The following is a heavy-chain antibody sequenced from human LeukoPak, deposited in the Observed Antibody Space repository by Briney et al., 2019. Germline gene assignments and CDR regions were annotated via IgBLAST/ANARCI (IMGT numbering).Heavy chain of an antibody. V-gene: IGHV4-34*01. CDR2: IYYSGST. CDR3: ARHGGGIDWLLPNWFDP. J-gene: IGHJ5*02. CDR1: GGSFSGYY. D-gene: IGHD3-9*01. Sequence: PSETLSLTCAVYGGSFSGYYWSWIRQPPGKGLEWIGSIYYSGSTYYNPSLKSRVTISVDTSKNQFSLKLSSVTAADTAVYYCARHGGGIDWLLPNWFDPWGQGTLVTVSS.